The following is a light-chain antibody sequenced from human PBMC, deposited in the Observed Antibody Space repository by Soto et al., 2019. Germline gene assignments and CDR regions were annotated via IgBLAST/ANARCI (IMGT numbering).Light chain of an antibody. CDR1: QSVSSN. V-gene: IGKV3-15*01. CDR2: GAS. J-gene: IGKJ1*01. Sequence: EIVMTQSPATLSVSPGERATLSCRASQSVSSNLTWYQQKPGQAPRLLVYGASTRATGIPARFSGSGSGTEFTLTIRSLQSEDFAVSYCQQYNNWPRTFGQGTKVEI. CDR3: QQYNNWPRT.